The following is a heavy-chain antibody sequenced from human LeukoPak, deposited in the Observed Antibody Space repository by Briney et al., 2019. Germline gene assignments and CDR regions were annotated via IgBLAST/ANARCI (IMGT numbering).Heavy chain of an antibody. J-gene: IGHJ3*02. Sequence: PSETLSLTCAVYGGSFSGYYWSWIRQPPGKGLEWIGEINHSGSTNYNPSLKSRVTISVDTSKNKFSLKLSSVTAADTAVYYCARGRTRKYYYDSSGYPSAFDIWGQGTMVTVSS. CDR2: INHSGST. CDR3: ARGRTRKYYYDSSGYPSAFDI. V-gene: IGHV4-34*01. CDR1: GGSFSGYY. D-gene: IGHD3-22*01.